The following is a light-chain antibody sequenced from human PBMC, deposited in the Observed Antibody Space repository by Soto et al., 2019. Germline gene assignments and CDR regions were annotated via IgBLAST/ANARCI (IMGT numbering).Light chain of an antibody. V-gene: IGLV2-14*01. CDR1: SSDVGSYNF. Sequence: QSALPQPASVSGSPGQSITISCTGTSSDVGSYNFVSWYQHHPGKAPKLIIYEVSNRPSGVSNRFSGSKSGNTASLTISGLQADDEADYYCSSYAGSSTYLFGSATKVTVL. CDR3: SSYAGSSTYL. CDR2: EVS. J-gene: IGLJ1*01.